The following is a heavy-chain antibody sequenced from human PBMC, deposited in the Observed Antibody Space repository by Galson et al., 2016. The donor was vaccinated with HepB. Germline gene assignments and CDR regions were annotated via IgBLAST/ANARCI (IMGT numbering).Heavy chain of an antibody. CDR2: ITGSTGVT. CDR1: GFTFGSYA. D-gene: IGHD2-2*01. J-gene: IGHJ3*02. V-gene: IGHV3-23*01. Sequence: SLRLSCAASGFTFGSYAMTWVRQAPGKGLEWVSSITGSTGVTYYADSVRGRFTISRDNSKNTLYLQMKSLRAEDTALYYCAKDRASVPDAFDIWGQRTVVTVSS. CDR3: AKDRASVPDAFDI.